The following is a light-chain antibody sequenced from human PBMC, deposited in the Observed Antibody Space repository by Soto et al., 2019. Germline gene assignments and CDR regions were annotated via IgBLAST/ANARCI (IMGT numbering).Light chain of an antibody. J-gene: IGLJ3*02. Sequence: QSALTQPPSVSGSPGQSVTISCTGTNSDVGSYNRVSWYQQAPGTAPKLMIYEVNKRPSGVPDRFSGSKSGNTASLTISGLQAEDEADYFCCSYAGSYTWMFGGGTKLTVL. CDR2: EVN. V-gene: IGLV2-18*02. CDR3: CSYAGSYTWM. CDR1: NSDVGSYNR.